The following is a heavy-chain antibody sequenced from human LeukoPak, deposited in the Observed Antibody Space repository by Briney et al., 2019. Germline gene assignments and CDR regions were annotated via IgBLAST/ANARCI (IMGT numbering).Heavy chain of an antibody. CDR3: ASRIVGGFDY. CDR2: ISGTSGNT. CDR1: GFTFSIYA. V-gene: IGHV3-23*01. Sequence: GGSLRLSCAASGFTFSIYAMSWVRQAPGKGLEWVSSISGTSGNTYYADSVKGRFTISRDNSKNTLYLQMNSLRAEDTAVYYCASRIVGGFDYWGQGTLVTVSS. J-gene: IGHJ4*02. D-gene: IGHD1-26*01.